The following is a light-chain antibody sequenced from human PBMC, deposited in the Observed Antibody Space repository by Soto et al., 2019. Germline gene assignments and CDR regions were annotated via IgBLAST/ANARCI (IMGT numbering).Light chain of an antibody. CDR3: TSYTTSSTSVV. CDR2: EVS. J-gene: IGLJ2*01. V-gene: IGLV2-14*01. CDR1: SGDVGGYNS. Sequence: QSVLTQPASVSGSPGQSITIPCTGTSGDVGGYNSVSWYQQHPGKAPKLMIYEVSNRPSGVSNRFSGSKSGNTASLTISGLQAEDEADYYCTSYTTSSTSVVFGGGTQLTVL.